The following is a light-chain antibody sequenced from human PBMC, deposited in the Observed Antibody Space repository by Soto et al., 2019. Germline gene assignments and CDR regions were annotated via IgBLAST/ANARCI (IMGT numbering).Light chain of an antibody. V-gene: IGKV2-28*01. J-gene: IGKJ2*01. CDR3: MQGLRPMYT. CDR2: LGS. CDR1: QTLLHGNGYNS. Sequence: IALPQSPLSLPVTPGEPASISCRSSQTLLHGNGYNSLDWYLQKPGQSPQLLIYLGSNRASGVPARFSGRGSGTDFTLKISRVEAEDVGIFYCMQGLRPMYTFGQGTKLEIK.